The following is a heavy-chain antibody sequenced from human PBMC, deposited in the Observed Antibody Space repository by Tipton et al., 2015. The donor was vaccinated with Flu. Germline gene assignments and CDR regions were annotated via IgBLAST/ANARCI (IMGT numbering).Heavy chain of an antibody. V-gene: IGHV3-13*01. D-gene: IGHD6-13*01. J-gene: IGHJ6*02. CDR3: ARGPLPDSNWYNGMDV. Sequence: GSLRLSCAASGFTFSLYDIHWVRQVTGKSLEWVSAIGSAGDTHYSDSVKGRSTITRDNVKNSLYLQMSSLRVGDTAVYYCARGPLPDSNWYNGMDVWGQGTTVTVSS. CDR1: GFTFSLYD. CDR2: IGSAGDT.